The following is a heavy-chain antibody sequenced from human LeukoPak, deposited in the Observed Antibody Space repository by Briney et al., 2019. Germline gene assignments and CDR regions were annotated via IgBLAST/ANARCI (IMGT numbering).Heavy chain of an antibody. V-gene: IGHV1-8*01. CDR2: MNPNTGNT. D-gene: IGHD1-26*01. CDR3: ARGRSNYYGMDV. J-gene: IGHJ6*02. Sequence: ASVKVSCKASGFPFTRYDINWVRQTSAQGLGWMGWMNPNTGNTGYAQKFQGRVTMTRDTSTSTAYMELRDLRSEDTAVYYCARGRSNYYGMDVWGQGTTVTVSS. CDR1: GFPFTRYD.